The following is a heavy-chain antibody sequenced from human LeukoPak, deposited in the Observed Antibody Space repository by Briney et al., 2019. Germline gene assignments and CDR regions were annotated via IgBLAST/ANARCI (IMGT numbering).Heavy chain of an antibody. CDR3: ATLQTGYMSNWFFEY. J-gene: IGHJ4*02. CDR2: IYYSGSA. Sequence: SETLSLTCTVSGGSISSYYWSWIRQPPGKGLEWIGYIYYSGSANYNPSLKSRVTISVDTSKNQFSLKLSSVAAADTAVYYCATLQTGYMSNWFFEYWGQGSLVTVSS. CDR1: GGSISSYY. V-gene: IGHV4-59*03. D-gene: IGHD6-13*01.